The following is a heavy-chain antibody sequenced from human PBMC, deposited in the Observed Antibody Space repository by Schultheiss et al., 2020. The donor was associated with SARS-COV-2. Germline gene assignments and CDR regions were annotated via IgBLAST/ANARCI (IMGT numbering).Heavy chain of an antibody. J-gene: IGHJ6*02. D-gene: IGHD6-19*01. CDR2: IYYSGST. V-gene: IGHV4-61*08. CDR3: ARDFGSSGWFGIGYYGMDV. CDR1: GGSISSGDYY. Sequence: SQTLSLTCTVSGGSISSGDYYWSWIRQPPGKGLEWIGYIYYSGSTNYNPSLKSRVTISVDTSKNQFSLKLSSVTAADTAVYYCARDFGSSGWFGIGYYGMDVWGQGTTVTVSS.